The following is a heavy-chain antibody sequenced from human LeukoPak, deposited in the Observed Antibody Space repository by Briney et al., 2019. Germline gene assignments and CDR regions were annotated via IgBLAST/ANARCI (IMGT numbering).Heavy chain of an antibody. CDR1: GFTFSRYW. D-gene: IGHD1-26*01. V-gene: IGHV3-74*01. Sequence: PRGSLRLSCAASGFTFSRYWMYWVRQAPGKGLVYVSRIKSDGSTTNYAGSVKGRFTISRDNAKNTLYLQMNSLRDEDTAVYCASELVVGYWGLGTLVTVSS. J-gene: IGHJ4*02. CDR2: IKSDGSTT. CDR3: ASELVVGY.